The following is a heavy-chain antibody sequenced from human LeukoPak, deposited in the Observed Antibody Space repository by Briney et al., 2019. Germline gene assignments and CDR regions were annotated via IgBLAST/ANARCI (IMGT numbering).Heavy chain of an antibody. J-gene: IGHJ5*02. Sequence: SETLSLTCTVSGGSISSGSYYWSWIRQPAGKGLEWIGRIYTSGSTNYNPSLKSRVTISVDTSKNQFSLKLSSVTAADRAVYYCAREHYAYYDFWSGYNNWFDPWGQGTLVTVSS. D-gene: IGHD3-3*01. CDR2: IYTSGST. CDR1: GGSISSGSYY. CDR3: AREHYAYYDFWSGYNNWFDP. V-gene: IGHV4-61*02.